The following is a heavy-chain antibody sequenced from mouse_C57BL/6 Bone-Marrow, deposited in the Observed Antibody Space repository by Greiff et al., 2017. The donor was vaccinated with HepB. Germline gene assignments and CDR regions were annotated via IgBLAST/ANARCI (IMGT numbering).Heavy chain of an antibody. CDR2: IDPSDSET. D-gene: IGHD1-1*01. V-gene: IGHV1-52*01. CDR3: ARYRVYYYGSSYD. Sequence: QVQLQQPGAELVRPGSSVKLSCKASGYTFTSYWMHWVKQRPIQGLEWIGNIDPSDSETHYNQKFKDKATLTVDKSSSTAYMQLSSLTSEDSAVYYCARYRVYYYGSSYDWGQGTTLTVSS. J-gene: IGHJ2*01. CDR1: GYTFTSYW.